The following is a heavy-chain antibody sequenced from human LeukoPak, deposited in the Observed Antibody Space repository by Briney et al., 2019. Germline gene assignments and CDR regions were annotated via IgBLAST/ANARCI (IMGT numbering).Heavy chain of an antibody. CDR3: ARDRPNYYGSDGHYYRRDGDY. CDR1: GFTFSIYA. J-gene: IGHJ4*02. D-gene: IGHD3-22*01. Sequence: QPGGSLILSCAASGFTFSIYAMSWVRQAPGRGLQGVSSITSRGESTWYVESVKRQFTITRDNSENTLYLQMHSLRAEDTAVYYCARDRPNYYGSDGHYYRRDGDYWGRGTLVSVSS. CDR2: ITSRGEST. V-gene: IGHV3-23*01.